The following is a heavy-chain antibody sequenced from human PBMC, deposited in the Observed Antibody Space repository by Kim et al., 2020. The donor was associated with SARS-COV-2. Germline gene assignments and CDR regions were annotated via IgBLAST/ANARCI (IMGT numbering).Heavy chain of an antibody. CDR3: ARSPPIVYCGGDCYPLDY. J-gene: IGHJ4*02. CDR2: IYPGDSDT. D-gene: IGHD2-21*02. CDR1: GYSFTSYW. Sequence: GESLKISCKGSGYSFTSYWIGWVRQMPGKGLEWMGIIYPGDSDTRYSPSFQGQVTISADKSISTAYLQWSSLKASDTAMYYCARSPPIVYCGGDCYPLDYWGQGTLVTVSS. V-gene: IGHV5-51*01.